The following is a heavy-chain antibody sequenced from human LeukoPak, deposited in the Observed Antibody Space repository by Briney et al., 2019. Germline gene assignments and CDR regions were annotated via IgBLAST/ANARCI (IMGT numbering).Heavy chain of an antibody. CDR3: ARGGGSMVRGVIIRNWFDP. CDR1: GYTFTSYG. Sequence: ASVKVSCKASGYTFTSYGISWVRQAPGQGLEWMGWISAYNGNTNYAQKLQGRVTMTTNTSTSTAYMELRSLRSDDTAVYYCARGGGSMVRGVIIRNWFDPWGQGTLVTVSS. D-gene: IGHD3-10*01. CDR2: ISAYNGNT. V-gene: IGHV1-18*01. J-gene: IGHJ5*02.